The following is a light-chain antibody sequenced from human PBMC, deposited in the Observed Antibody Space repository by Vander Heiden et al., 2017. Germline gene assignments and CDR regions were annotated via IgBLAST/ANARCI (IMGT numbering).Light chain of an antibody. CDR2: EVS. CDR1: SSDVGSYNL. V-gene: IGLV2-23*02. CDR3: CSYAGISTLV. J-gene: IGLJ2*01. Sequence: QPALPQPASVSGSPGQSLTISCTGTSSDVGSYNLVSWYQQHPGKAPKRMIYEVSKRPSGVSNRFSGSKSGNTASLTISGLQAEDEAEYYCCSYAGISTLVFGGGTKLTVL.